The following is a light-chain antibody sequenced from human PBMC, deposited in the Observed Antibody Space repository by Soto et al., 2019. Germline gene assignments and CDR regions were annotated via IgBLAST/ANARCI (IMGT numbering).Light chain of an antibody. CDR1: SSDVGGYNY. J-gene: IGLJ2*01. CDR2: DVS. Sequence: QSALTQPPSASGSPGQSVTISCTGTSSDVGGYNYDSWYQQHPGKAPKVIIYDVSKRPSGVPDRFSGSKSGNTASLTVSGLQTEDEADYYCGSHAGSSAVFGGGTKLTVL. V-gene: IGLV2-8*01. CDR3: GSHAGSSAV.